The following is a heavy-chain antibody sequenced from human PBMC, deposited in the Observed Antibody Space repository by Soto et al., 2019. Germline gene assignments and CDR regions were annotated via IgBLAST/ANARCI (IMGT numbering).Heavy chain of an antibody. CDR3: AEGFVSGPLPNNYYYGVGV. CDR2: INPNDGTT. D-gene: IGHD1-26*01. Sequence: QEQLVQSGAEVKKPGASVKVSCKASGYSFSSSYMHWLRQAPGQGPEWMGMINPNDGTTTNAQRLQGRVTMTTDTSTTSVYMELSSLRSEDTAVYYCAEGFVSGPLPNNYYYGVGVWGQGTTVTVSS. V-gene: IGHV1-46*01. CDR1: GYSFSSSY. J-gene: IGHJ6*02.